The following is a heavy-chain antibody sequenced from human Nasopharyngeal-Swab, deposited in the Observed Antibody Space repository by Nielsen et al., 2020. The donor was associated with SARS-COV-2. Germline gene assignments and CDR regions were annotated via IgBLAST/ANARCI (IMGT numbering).Heavy chain of an antibody. Sequence: KVSCKGSGYSFTTFWITWVRQMPGKGLEWMGIIYPDASDTRYSPSFQGQVTFSVDKSTSTAYLQCSSLKAPDTAMYYCARLRGSAFYYYYLDVWGKGTTVTVSS. CDR3: ARLRGSAFYYYYLDV. J-gene: IGHJ6*03. V-gene: IGHV5-51*01. D-gene: IGHD2-15*01. CDR2: IYPDASDT. CDR1: GYSFTTFW.